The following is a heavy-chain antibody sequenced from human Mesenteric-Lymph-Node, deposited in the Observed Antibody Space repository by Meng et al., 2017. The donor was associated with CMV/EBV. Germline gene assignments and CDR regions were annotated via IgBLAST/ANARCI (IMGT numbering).Heavy chain of an antibody. CDR2: IHQIGST. J-gene: IGHJ4*02. CDR1: GGPFSGYY. V-gene: IGHV4-34*01. Sequence: SESLSLTCVVDGGPFSGYYWSWIRQPPGKGLEWIGEIHQIGSTNYNPSLQSRVTMSVDASKTEFSLKLTSVTAADTAVYYCARHGDYWGQGTLVTVSS. CDR3: ARHGDY.